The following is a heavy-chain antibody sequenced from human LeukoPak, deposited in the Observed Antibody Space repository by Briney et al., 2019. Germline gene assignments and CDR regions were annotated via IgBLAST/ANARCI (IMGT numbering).Heavy chain of an antibody. D-gene: IGHD3-16*01. CDR1: GFTFSSYS. CDR2: ISSSSYI. Sequence: GGSLRLSCAASGFTFSSYSMNWVRQAPGKGLEWVSSISSSSYIYYADSVKGRFTISRDNAKNSLYLQMNSLRAEDTAVYYCARDWGAEGSYFDYWGQGTLVTVSS. CDR3: ARDWGAEGSYFDY. V-gene: IGHV3-21*01. J-gene: IGHJ4*02.